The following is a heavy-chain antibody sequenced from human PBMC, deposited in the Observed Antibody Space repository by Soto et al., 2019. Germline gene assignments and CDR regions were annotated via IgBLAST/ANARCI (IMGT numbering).Heavy chain of an antibody. CDR1: GFTFRDHA. CDR2: ISANGGSI. J-gene: IGHJ5*02. Sequence: EAQLLASGGGLVQPWGSLRLSCVGSGFTFRDHAMRWVRQAPGRVLEWVSAISANGGSIQHADSVKGRFSVSRDNAKNTVYLQMDNLRTEESAVYYCAKDRYYDTPGWFDPWGQGSRVIVSS. V-gene: IGHV3-23*01. D-gene: IGHD3-22*01. CDR3: AKDRYYDTPGWFDP.